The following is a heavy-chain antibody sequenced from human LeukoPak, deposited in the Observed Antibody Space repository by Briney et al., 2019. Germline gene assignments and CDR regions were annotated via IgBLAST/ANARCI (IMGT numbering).Heavy chain of an antibody. CDR1: GYSITSNW. D-gene: IGHD1-26*01. V-gene: IGHV5-51*01. Sequence: GESLKISFKGSGYSITSNWIAWVRQMPGKGLEWMGIIYPGDSDTRYSPSFQGQVTISADKSISTAYLQWSSLKASDTAMYYCARQSVGATTHFDYWGQGTLVTVSS. J-gene: IGHJ4*02. CDR2: IYPGDSDT. CDR3: ARQSVGATTHFDY.